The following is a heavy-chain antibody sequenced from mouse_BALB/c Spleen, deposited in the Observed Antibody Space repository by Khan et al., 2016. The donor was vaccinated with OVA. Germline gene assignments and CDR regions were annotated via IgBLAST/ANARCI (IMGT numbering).Heavy chain of an antibody. J-gene: IGHJ3*01. V-gene: IGHV1S81*02. D-gene: IGHD2-10*02. CDR1: GYTFSSYY. Sequence: QVRLQQSGAELVKPGASVKLSCKASGYTFSSYYMYWVKQRPGQGLEWIGGINPSNGGTNFNEKFKTKATLTVDKSSTTAYMHLSSLTSEDSAVYYCTRSGYANPFAYWGQGTLVTVSA. CDR3: TRSGYANPFAY. CDR2: INPSNGGT.